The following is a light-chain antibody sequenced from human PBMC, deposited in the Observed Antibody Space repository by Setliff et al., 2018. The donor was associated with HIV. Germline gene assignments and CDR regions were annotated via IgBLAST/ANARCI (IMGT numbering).Light chain of an antibody. J-gene: IGLJ3*02. CDR3: SSYTTRGTWV. V-gene: IGLV2-14*03. CDR1: SGDVGDYAF. Sequence: QSVLTQPASVSGSPGQSITISCAGTSGDVGDYAFVSWYQQHPGKAPKLIIYEVRRRPSGISNRFSGSKSGNTASLTISGLQTDDEADYHCSSYTTRGTWVFGGGTK. CDR2: EVR.